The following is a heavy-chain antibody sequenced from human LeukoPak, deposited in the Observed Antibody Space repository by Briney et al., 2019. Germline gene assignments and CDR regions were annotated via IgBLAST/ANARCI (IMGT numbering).Heavy chain of an antibody. D-gene: IGHD2-2*01. J-gene: IGHJ4*02. CDR1: GFTFSNAW. Sequence: GGSLRLSCAASGFTFSNAWMSWVRQAPGKGLEWVSGISGNGVNIYYADSVKGRFTISRDNSKNTLYLQMNSLRAEDTAVYYCAKPICSTTICYRCFDFWGQGSPVTVSS. CDR3: AKPICSTTICYRCFDF. V-gene: IGHV3-23*01. CDR2: ISGNGVNI.